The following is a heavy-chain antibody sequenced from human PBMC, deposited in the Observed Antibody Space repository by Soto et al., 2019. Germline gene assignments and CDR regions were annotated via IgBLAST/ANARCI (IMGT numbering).Heavy chain of an antibody. CDR3: AKVERMTPYTHLR. CDR2: ISGRDAYT. Sequence: DVQVLESGGGLVQPGGSLRLSCEASGFTINNYGMAWVRQAPGKGLEWVSAISGRDAYTYYADSVQGRFTISRDNSRKTLYLQMNSLTAEDTALYYCAKVERMTPYTHLRWGQGTLVTVSS. CDR1: GFTINNYG. D-gene: IGHD1-26*01. V-gene: IGHV3-23*01. J-gene: IGHJ4*02.